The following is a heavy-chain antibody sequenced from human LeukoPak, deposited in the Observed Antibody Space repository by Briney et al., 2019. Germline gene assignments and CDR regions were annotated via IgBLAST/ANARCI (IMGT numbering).Heavy chain of an antibody. CDR1: GGSISSYY. J-gene: IGHJ4*02. Sequence: SETLSLTCTVSGGSISSYYWSWIRQPPGKGLEWIGYIYYSGGTNYNPSLKSRVTISVDTSKNQFSPKLSSVTAADTAVYYCARENSSGWIDYWGQGTLVTVSS. CDR2: IYYSGGT. D-gene: IGHD6-19*01. CDR3: ARENSSGWIDY. V-gene: IGHV4-59*01.